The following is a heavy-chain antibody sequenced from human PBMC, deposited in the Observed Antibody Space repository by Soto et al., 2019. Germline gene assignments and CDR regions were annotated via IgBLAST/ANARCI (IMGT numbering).Heavy chain of an antibody. CDR3: AKDWTYSSSWNSPSFIDF. D-gene: IGHD6-13*01. V-gene: IGHV3-23*01. Sequence: GGSLRLSCAASGFTFSSYAMSWVRQAPGKGLEWVSIISDSGGSTNYADTVKGRFTISRDNSKNTLYLQMDSLRAEDTAVYYCAKDWTYSSSWNSPSFIDFWGQGILVTVSS. CDR1: GFTFSSYA. J-gene: IGHJ4*02. CDR2: ISDSGGST.